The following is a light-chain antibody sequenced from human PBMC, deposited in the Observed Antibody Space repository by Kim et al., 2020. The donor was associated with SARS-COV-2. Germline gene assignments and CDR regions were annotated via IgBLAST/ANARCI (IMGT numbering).Light chain of an antibody. Sequence: SPGERATFSCRASQNVNNNLAWYQPKPGQAPRLLICGASIRASGIPARFSGSGSGTEFTLTISSLQSEDFAVYYCQHYNGWPPWTFGQGTKVDIK. V-gene: IGKV3-15*01. CDR1: QNVNNN. CDR2: GAS. CDR3: QHYNGWPPWT. J-gene: IGKJ1*01.